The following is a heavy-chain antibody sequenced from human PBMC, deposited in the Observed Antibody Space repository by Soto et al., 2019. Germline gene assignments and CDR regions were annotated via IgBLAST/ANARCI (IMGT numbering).Heavy chain of an antibody. CDR2: ISYDGSNK. CDR3: AKDHGIAVAGNDY. CDR1: GFTFSSYG. J-gene: IGHJ4*02. D-gene: IGHD6-19*01. V-gene: IGHV3-30*18. Sequence: QVQLVESGGGVVQPGRSLRLSCAASGFTFSSYGMHWVRQAPGKGLEWVAVISYDGSNKYYADSVKGRFTISRDNSKNTLYLQMNSLRAEDTAVYYCAKDHGIAVAGNDYWGQGTLVTVSS.